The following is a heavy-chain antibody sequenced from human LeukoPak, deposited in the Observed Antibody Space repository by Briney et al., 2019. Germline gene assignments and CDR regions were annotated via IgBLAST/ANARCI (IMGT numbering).Heavy chain of an antibody. D-gene: IGHD5-18*01. Sequence: ASVKVSCKASGYTFTGYYMHWVRQAPGQGLEWMGWINPNTGDTNYAQKFQDRVTMTRDTSSSTAYMELSRLRSDDTAMYYCAKDQGRGYTYGLYYFDYWGQGTLVTVSS. CDR3: AKDQGRGYTYGLYYFDY. CDR2: INPNTGDT. CDR1: GYTFTGYY. J-gene: IGHJ4*02. V-gene: IGHV1-2*02.